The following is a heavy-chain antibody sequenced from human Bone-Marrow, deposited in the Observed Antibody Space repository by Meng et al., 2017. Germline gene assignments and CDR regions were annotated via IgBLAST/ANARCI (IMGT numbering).Heavy chain of an antibody. J-gene: IGHJ4*02. CDR1: GASINNADYY. Sequence: QLQLQESGSGLVKPSQTLSLTCTVSGASINNADYYWSWIRQPPGKGLEWIGYIYYSGSTYYKPSLNSRVSISVDTSKNQFSLKMSSVTAADTAVYYCARVGACSGGSCYFRLFDYWGQGSLVTVSS. V-gene: IGHV4-30-4*01. CDR3: ARVGACSGGSCYFRLFDY. CDR2: IYYSGST. D-gene: IGHD2-15*01.